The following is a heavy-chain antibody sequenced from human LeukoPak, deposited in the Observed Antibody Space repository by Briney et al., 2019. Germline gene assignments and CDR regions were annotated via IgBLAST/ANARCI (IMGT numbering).Heavy chain of an antibody. CDR3: ATQILLCHYY. D-gene: IGHD2/OR15-2a*01. J-gene: IGHJ4*02. V-gene: IGHV4-4*07. CDR1: DGSMTNNY. Sequence: SETLSLTCTVSDGSMTNNYWSWLRQPAGKGLEWIGRIYISGSSYYNPSLKSRVSMSVDTSQNQFSLELSSVTAADTAVYFCATQILLCHYYWGQGTLVTVSS. CDR2: IYISGSS.